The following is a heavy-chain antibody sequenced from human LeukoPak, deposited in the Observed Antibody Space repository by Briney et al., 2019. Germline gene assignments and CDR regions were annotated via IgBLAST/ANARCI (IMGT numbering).Heavy chain of an antibody. CDR3: XXHTLXXXXXYXXXXXXY. CDR1: GGSISSSSYY. J-gene: IGHJ4*02. V-gene: IGHV4-39*01. Sequence: SETLSLTCTVSGGSISSSSYYWGWIRQPPGKGLEWIGSIYYSGSTYYNPSLKRRVTISVDTSKNQFSLKLSSVTAAYTAVYYXXXHTLXXXXXYXXXXXXYXGQGTLVTVSX. CDR2: IYYSGST.